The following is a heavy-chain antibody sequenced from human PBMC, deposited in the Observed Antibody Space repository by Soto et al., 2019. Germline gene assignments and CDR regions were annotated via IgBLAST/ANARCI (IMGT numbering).Heavy chain of an antibody. D-gene: IGHD3-10*01. CDR3: AKDQYFGESFRFDY. CDR2: ISFDGSNK. CDR1: GFTFSTYG. J-gene: IGHJ4*02. V-gene: IGHV3-30*18. Sequence: QVQLVDSGGGVVQPGRSLRLSCAVSGFTFSTYGMHWVRQAPGKGLEWVAVISFDGSNKYYADSVKGRFTISRDNSKNTVYLQMTSLRADDTAVYYCAKDQYFGESFRFDYWGQGTQVTVSS.